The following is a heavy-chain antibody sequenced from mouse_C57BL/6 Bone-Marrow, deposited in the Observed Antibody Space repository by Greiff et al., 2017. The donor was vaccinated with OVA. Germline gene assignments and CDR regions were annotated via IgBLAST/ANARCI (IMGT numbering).Heavy chain of an antibody. CDR1: GYTFTSYW. Sequence: QVQLQQPGAELVQPGASVKMSCKASGYTFTSYWITWVKQRPGQGLEWIGYICTGGGSTNYHETVKSRATLTVDTSSSTVYLQISSLTSEDSAVYHCARHSTTVDYWGQGTTLTVSA. CDR3: ARHSTTVDY. V-gene: IGHV1-55*01. CDR2: ICTGGGST. J-gene: IGHJ2*01. D-gene: IGHD1-1*01.